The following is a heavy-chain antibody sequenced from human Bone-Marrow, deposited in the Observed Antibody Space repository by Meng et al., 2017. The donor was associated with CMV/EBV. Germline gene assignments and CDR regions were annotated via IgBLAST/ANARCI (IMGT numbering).Heavy chain of an antibody. CDR1: GFTFSSYA. J-gene: IGHJ1*01. Sequence: GESLKISCAASGFTFSSYAMHWVRQAPGKGLEWVAVISYDGSNKYYADSVKGRFTISRDNSKNTLYLQMNSLRAEDTAVYYCARDGVGYCSSTSCYRWDFQHWGQGTRVTGSS. V-gene: IGHV3-30*04. CDR2: ISYDGSNK. CDR3: ARDGVGYCSSTSCYRWDFQH. D-gene: IGHD2-2*01.